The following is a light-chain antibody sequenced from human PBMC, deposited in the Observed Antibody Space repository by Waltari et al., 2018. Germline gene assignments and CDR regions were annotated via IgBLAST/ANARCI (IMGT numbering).Light chain of an antibody. Sequence: DIQMTQSPSTLSASVGDRVTITCRASQSISSWLAWYQQKPGKAPKLLIYKASSLESGVPSRFSGSGSGTEFTLTISSLQPDDFPTYYCQQYNSYPLTFGPGTKVDIK. CDR1: QSISSW. V-gene: IGKV1-5*03. CDR2: KAS. J-gene: IGKJ3*01. CDR3: QQYNSYPLT.